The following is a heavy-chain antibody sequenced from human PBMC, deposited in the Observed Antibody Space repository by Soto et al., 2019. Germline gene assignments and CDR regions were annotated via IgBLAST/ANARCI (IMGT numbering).Heavy chain of an antibody. V-gene: IGHV4-59*01. CDR1: GVSISSDY. J-gene: IGHJ3*02. CDR3: ARGPSWMDAFDI. CDR2: TSHTGTT. D-gene: IGHD5-12*01. Sequence: QVQLQESGPGLVKPSETLSLTCTVSGVSISSDYWTWIRQSPGKGLEWIAYTSHTGTTDYNPALKSRVTISLDTSKNQLSLKLSSVTAADTAVYYCARGPSWMDAFDIWGQVTKVTVSP.